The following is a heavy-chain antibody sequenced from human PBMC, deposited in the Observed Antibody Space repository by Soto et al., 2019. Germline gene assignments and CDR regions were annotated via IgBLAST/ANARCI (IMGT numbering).Heavy chain of an antibody. V-gene: IGHV3-30*18. CDR3: AKDRGGDCPDNSCYFGADY. CDR2: ISDTGSSH. J-gene: IGHJ4*02. Sequence: VQLVESGGTVVQPGGSLRLSCVGYGFTFSSYGMHWVRQAPGKGLECVAVISDTGSSHYYAASVEGRFTISRENSKNTLSLHMDRLRVEDTAVYYCAKDRGGDCPDNSCYFGADYWGQGTTVTVSS. CDR1: GFTFSSYG. D-gene: IGHD2-2*01.